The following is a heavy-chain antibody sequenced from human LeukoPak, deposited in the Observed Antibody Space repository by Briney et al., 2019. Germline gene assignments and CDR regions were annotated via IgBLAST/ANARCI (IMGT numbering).Heavy chain of an antibody. CDR1: GFTFSSYW. Sequence: GGSLRLSCAGTGFTFSSYWMHWVRQAPGKGLVWVSRINSDGSSTSYADSVKGRFTISRDNAKNTLYLQMNSLRAEDTAVYYCARVSRSWYSPGYYFDYWGQGTLVTVSS. V-gene: IGHV3-74*01. J-gene: IGHJ4*02. CDR2: INSDGSST. D-gene: IGHD6-13*01. CDR3: ARVSRSWYSPGYYFDY.